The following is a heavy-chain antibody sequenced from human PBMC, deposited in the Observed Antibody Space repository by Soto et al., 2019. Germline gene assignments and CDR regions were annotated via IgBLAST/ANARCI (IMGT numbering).Heavy chain of an antibody. V-gene: IGHV3-23*01. J-gene: IGHJ3*01. CDR2: ISYSGSST. CDR3: ALGKRGGRDSAFDS. Sequence: GKGLEWASGISYSGSSTYYADSVKGRFAISRDNSKNTLFLQMDSLRAEETAIYYCALGKRGGRDSAFDSWGQGT. D-gene: IGHD5-12*01.